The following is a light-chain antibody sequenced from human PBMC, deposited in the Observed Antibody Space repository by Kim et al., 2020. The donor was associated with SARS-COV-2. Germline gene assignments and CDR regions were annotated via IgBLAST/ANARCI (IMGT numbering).Light chain of an antibody. CDR3: QQYHYWPPYT. J-gene: IGKJ2*01. V-gene: IGKV3-15*01. CDR2: AAS. Sequence: EVVMTQSPVTLSVSPGERATLSCRASQSISSNLAWYQQKPDRAPRLLIYAASTRATGVPARFSGSGSATEFTLTISSLQSEDFAVYYCQQYHYWPPYTFGQGTKLEI. CDR1: QSISSN.